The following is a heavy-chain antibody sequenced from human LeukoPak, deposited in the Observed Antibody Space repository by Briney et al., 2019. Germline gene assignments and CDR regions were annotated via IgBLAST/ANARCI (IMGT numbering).Heavy chain of an antibody. CDR1: EFTFDDYA. CDR3: AREGGYQYYYAMDV. V-gene: IGHV3-9*01. CDR2: INWNSGNI. Sequence: GGSLRLSCVASEFTFDDYAMHWVRQAPGKGLEWVSGINWNSGNIDYADSVKGRFTISRDNAKNSLYLQMSSLRAEDAAVYYCAREGGYQYYYAMDVWGQGTTVTVSS. D-gene: IGHD3-16*01. J-gene: IGHJ6*02.